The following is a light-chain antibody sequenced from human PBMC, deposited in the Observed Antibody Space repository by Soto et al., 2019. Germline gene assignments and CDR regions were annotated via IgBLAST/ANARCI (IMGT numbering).Light chain of an antibody. CDR3: QQSYTAAFT. CDR2: AAS. V-gene: IGKV1-39*01. Sequence: DIQMTQSPSSLSASVGDRVSITCRASQTISSYLNWYQQKPGKAPKLLIYAASSLQSGVPSRFRGRRSGTDFTLTISSLQPEDFASYYCQQSYTAAFTFGPGNKVHSK. CDR1: QTISSY. J-gene: IGKJ3*01.